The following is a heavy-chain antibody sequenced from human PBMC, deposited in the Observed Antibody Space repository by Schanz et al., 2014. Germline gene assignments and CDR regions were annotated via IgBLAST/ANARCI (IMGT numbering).Heavy chain of an antibody. CDR1: GYTFISYG. CDR2: ISAYNGHT. CDR3: ARANRFGDIDV. V-gene: IGHV1-18*01. Sequence: QVQLVQSGAEVKKPGASVKVSCKASGYTFISYGIKWVRQAPGQGLEWMGWISAYNGHTDYAQKLQGRVTLTTDTSTSTAYMELRNLRSDDTALYYCARANRFGDIDVWGQGTTVTVSS. D-gene: IGHD3-10*01. J-gene: IGHJ6*02.